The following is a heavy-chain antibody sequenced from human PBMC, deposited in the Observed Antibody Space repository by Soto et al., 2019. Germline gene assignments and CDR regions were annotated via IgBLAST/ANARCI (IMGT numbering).Heavy chain of an antibody. Sequence: QVQLVQSGAEVKKPGSSVKVSCKASGGTFRIYAISWVRQAPGQGLEWMGGIIPVYGTSNYAQKFKGRVTMTTNESTNTAYMELSSLRSDDTAVYYCARGSDSSGYRLGGSFDYWGQGTMVTVSS. CDR1: GGTFRIYA. V-gene: IGHV1-69*01. D-gene: IGHD3-22*01. CDR2: IIPVYGTS. CDR3: ARGSDSSGYRLGGSFDY. J-gene: IGHJ4*02.